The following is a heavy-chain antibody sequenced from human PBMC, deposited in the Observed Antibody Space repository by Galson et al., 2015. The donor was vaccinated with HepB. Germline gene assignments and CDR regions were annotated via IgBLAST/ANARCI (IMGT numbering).Heavy chain of an antibody. D-gene: IGHD3-22*01. CDR1: GFTFSSYG. V-gene: IGHV3-30*18. CDR3: AKERRDYYDSSGNSDY. Sequence: SLRLSCAASGFTFSSYGMHWVRQAPGKGLEWVAVISYDGSNKHYADSAKGRFTISRDNSKNTLYLQMNSLRAEDTAAYYCAKERRDYYDSSGNSDYWGQGTLVTVSS. J-gene: IGHJ4*02. CDR2: ISYDGSNK.